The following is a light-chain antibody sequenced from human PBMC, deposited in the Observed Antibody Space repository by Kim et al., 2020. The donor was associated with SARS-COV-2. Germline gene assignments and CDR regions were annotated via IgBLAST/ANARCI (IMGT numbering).Light chain of an antibody. V-gene: IGKV1-39*01. CDR1: QRISNF. CDR3: QQYYYSPLT. CDR2: AAS. J-gene: IGKJ4*01. Sequence: DTQMTKSPSSLSASVGDRVTITCRASQRISNFLSWYQQKSGRAPKLLIYAASSLQSGVPSRFSGSGSGTDFTLTISSLQPEDFATYYCQQYYYSPLTFGGGTKVDIK.